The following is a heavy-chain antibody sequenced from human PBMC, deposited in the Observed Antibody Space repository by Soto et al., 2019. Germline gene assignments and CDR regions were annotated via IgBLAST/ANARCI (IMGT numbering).Heavy chain of an antibody. V-gene: IGHV3-23*01. CDR1: GLSFSTYA. CDR2: LSNSGGNT. J-gene: IGHJ4*02. CDR3: AQDAARTEGWYYVAH. D-gene: IGHD6-19*01. Sequence: EVQLLESGGGLIQPGGSLRLPCAASGLSFSTYAMGWFRQAPGKGLEWVSVLSNSGGNTYYADSVKGRFTISRDNSENTLYLQMSSLRAEDTAIYYCAQDAARTEGWYYVAHWGQGALVTVSS.